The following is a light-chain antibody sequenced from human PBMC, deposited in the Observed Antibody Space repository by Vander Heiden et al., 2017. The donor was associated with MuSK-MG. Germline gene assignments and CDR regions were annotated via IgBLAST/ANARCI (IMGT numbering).Light chain of an antibody. CDR1: QSVSSTF. CDR3: QQEGNSPIT. Sequence: EIVLTQSPGTLSLSPGERATLSCRASQSVSSTFLAWYQQKPGQAPRLLIFGASSRATGIPDRFSGSGSGTDFTLTISRLEAEDFAVYYCQQEGNSPITFGQGTRLEIK. J-gene: IGKJ5*01. V-gene: IGKV3-20*01. CDR2: GAS.